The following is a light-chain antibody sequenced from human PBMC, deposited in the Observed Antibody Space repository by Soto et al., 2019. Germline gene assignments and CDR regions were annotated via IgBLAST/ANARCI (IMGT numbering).Light chain of an antibody. V-gene: IGKV3-20*01. CDR2: GAS. CDR3: QQYGSSPAT. Sequence: EVVMRQAPATLSVSPGEGATLSCRSSQTVNANFLAWYQQKPGQAPRLLIYGASSRATGIPDRFSGSGSGTDFTLTISRLEPEDFAVYYCQQYGSSPATFGQGTKVDIK. CDR1: QTVNANF. J-gene: IGKJ1*01.